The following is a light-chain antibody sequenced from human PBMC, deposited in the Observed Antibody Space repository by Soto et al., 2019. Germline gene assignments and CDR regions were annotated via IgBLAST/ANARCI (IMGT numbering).Light chain of an antibody. J-gene: IGLJ1*01. CDR3: SSYTSTSTLDV. CDR1: SSDIGGYNY. CDR2: DVS. V-gene: IGLV2-14*03. Sequence: QSALTQPASVSGSPGQSITISCTGTSSDIGGYNYVSWYQQQPGKVPKLIIYDVSNRPSGVSNRFSGSKSGNAASLTISGLQAEDEADYYCSSYTSTSTLDVFGTGTKVTVL.